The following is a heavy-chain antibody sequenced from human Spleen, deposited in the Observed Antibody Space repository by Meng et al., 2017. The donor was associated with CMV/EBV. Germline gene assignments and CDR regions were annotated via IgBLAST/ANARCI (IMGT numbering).Heavy chain of an antibody. CDR3: ARDGDGSSSYYYYYGMDV. D-gene: IGHD6-6*01. CDR1: GYTFTGYY. J-gene: IGHJ6*02. V-gene: IGHV1-2*02. CDR2: INPNSGGT. Sequence: ASVKVSCKASGYTFTGYYMHWVRQAPGQGLEWMGWINPNSGGTNYAQKFQGRVTMTRDTSTSTAYMELSRLRSDDTAVYYCARDGDGSSSYYYYYGMDVWGQGTTVTVSS.